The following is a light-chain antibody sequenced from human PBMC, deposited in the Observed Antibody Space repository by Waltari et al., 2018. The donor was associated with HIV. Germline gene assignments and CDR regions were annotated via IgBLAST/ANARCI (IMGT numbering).Light chain of an antibody. CDR3: CSYAGSYGVV. Sequence: QSALTQPRSVSGSPGQSVTISCTGTSSDVGGYNYVSWYQQHPGKAPKLMIYDVSNRPSGVPDLFSGSKSGNTASLTISGLQAEDEADYYCCSYAGSYGVVFGGGTKLTVL. CDR1: SSDVGGYNY. J-gene: IGLJ2*01. CDR2: DVS. V-gene: IGLV2-11*01.